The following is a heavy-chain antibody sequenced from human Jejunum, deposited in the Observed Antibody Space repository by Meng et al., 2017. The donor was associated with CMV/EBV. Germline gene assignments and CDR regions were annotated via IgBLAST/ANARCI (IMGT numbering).Heavy chain of an antibody. CDR3: AKVPGSGYYGIDY. D-gene: IGHD3-22*01. Sequence: SGLTFGSYAFSWVRQAPGKGLEWVSIIYSGGSSTFYAESVKGRFTISRDNSKNTLYLQMDSLRAEDTAIYYCAKVPGSGYYGIDYWGQGTPVTVSS. V-gene: IGHV3-23*03. CDR2: IYSGGSST. J-gene: IGHJ4*02. CDR1: GLTFGSYA.